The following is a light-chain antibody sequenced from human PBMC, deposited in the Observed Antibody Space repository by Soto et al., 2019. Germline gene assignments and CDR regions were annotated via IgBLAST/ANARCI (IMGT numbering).Light chain of an antibody. CDR1: QSVSSSS. J-gene: IGKJ5*01. CDR2: GAI. V-gene: IGKV3-20*01. Sequence: EIVLTQSPGTLSLSPGERATLSFMASQSVSSSSLAWYQQKPGQAPRLLIYGAIYRVTGIPDRFSGSESGTDFTLTISRLEPEDFAVYYCQQYGSSLQITFGQGTRLEIK. CDR3: QQYGSSLQIT.